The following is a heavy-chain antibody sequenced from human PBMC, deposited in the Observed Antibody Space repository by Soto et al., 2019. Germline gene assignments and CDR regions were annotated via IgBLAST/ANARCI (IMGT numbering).Heavy chain of an antibody. V-gene: IGHV3-66*01. CDR1: VFTVSSNY. CDR3: ARGASACSYRSPAFDL. D-gene: IGHD1-26*01. Sequence: GGSLRLSCVTSVFTVSSNYMSWVRQAPGKWLEWFSVIVSGGTTSXSDSVKGRXXISRDNSKNTLXLQMNXLRSEDTAVYYCARGASACSYRSPAFDLWGQGX. J-gene: IGHJ4*02. CDR2: IVSGGTT.